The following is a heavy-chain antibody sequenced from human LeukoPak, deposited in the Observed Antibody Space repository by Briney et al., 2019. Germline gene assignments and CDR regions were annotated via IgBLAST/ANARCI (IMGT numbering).Heavy chain of an antibody. Sequence: GASVKVSCKASGYTFTGYYMHWVRQAPGQGLEWMGWINPNSGGTNYAQKFQGRVTMTRDTSISTAYMELSRLRSDDTAVYYCARVRRTAMVTPDYWGRGTLVTVSS. J-gene: IGHJ4*02. CDR3: ARVRRTAMVTPDY. D-gene: IGHD5-18*01. V-gene: IGHV1-2*02. CDR1: GYTFTGYY. CDR2: INPNSGGT.